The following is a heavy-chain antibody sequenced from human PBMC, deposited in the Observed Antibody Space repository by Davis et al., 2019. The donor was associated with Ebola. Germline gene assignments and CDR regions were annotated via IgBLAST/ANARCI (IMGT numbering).Heavy chain of an antibody. CDR2: ISGSGDFT. J-gene: IGHJ2*01. D-gene: IGHD4-17*01. V-gene: IGHV3-23*01. CDR1: GFTFSRHA. Sequence: GGSLRLSCAASGFTFSRHAMSWVRQAPGKGLEWVSTISGSGDFTYYADSVEGRFTISRDNSKSTVYLQMDSLRAEDSAVYYCARGGEDYGGWYFDLWGRGTLVTVSS. CDR3: ARGGEDYGGWYFDL.